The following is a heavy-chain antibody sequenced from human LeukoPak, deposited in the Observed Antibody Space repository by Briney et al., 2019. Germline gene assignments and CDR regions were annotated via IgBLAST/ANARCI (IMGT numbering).Heavy chain of an antibody. J-gene: IGHJ4*02. CDR3: AKAPVTSCRGAYCYPFDY. CDR2: INNAGVNT. D-gene: IGHD2-21*01. CDR1: GFTFRDYG. V-gene: IGHV3-23*01. Sequence: GGSLRLSCAASGFTFRDYGMSWVRQAPGKGLEWVSSINNAGVNTHYADSVRGRFTISRDSSKNTLYLQMNSLRAEDAAVYYCAKAPVTSCRGAYCYPFDYWGQGTLVTVSS.